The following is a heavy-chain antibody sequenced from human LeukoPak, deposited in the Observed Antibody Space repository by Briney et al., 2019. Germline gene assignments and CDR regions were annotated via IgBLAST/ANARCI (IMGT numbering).Heavy chain of an antibody. V-gene: IGHV3-23*01. CDR1: GFPFSSDS. CDR2: VDESGAQT. J-gene: IGHJ4*02. D-gene: IGHD1-26*01. CDR3: AKDRIVGAHGRLQTPLDY. Sequence: PGGSLRLSCAASGFPFSSDSMSWVRQAPGKRLEWVSAVDESGAQTYYSDSVKGRFTIFRDNSKNLVYLQMNNLRAEDTAVYYCAKDRIVGAHGRLQTPLDYWGQGTLVTVSS.